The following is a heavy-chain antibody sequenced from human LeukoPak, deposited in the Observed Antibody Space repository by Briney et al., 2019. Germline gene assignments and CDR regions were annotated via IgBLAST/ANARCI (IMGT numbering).Heavy chain of an antibody. CDR3: ARDRSGDEAVDY. CDR1: GGSISSGDYY. Sequence: PSETLSLTCTVSGGSISSGDYYWSWIRQPPGKGLEWIGYIYYSGSTYYNPSLKSRVTISVDTSKNQFSLKLSSVTAADTAVYYCARDRSGDEAVDYWGHGTLVTVSS. V-gene: IGHV4-30-4*01. D-gene: IGHD7-27*01. J-gene: IGHJ4*01. CDR2: IYYSGST.